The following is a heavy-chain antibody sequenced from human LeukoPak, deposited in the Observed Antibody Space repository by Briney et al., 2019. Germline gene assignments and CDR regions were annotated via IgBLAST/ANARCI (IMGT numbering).Heavy chain of an antibody. CDR1: GGTFSSYA. CDR2: IIPIFGTA. Sequence: SVKVSCKASGGTFSSYAISWVRQAPGQGLEWMGRIIPIFGTANYAQKFQGRVTITTDEPTSTAYMELSSLRSEDTAVYYCARLALDPEAFDIWGQGTMVTVSS. D-gene: IGHD1-14*01. V-gene: IGHV1-69*05. J-gene: IGHJ3*02. CDR3: ARLALDPEAFDI.